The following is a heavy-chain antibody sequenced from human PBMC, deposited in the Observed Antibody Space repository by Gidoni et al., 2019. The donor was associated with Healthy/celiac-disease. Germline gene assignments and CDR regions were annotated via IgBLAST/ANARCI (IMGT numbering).Heavy chain of an antibody. J-gene: IGHJ5*02. V-gene: IGHV4-39*01. CDR2: IYYSGST. D-gene: IGHD1-26*01. Sequence: QLQLQESGPGLVRPSETLYLTGTVSGGSISSSSYYWGWIRQPPGKGLEWIGSIYYSGSTYYNPSLKSRVTISVDTSKNQFSLKLSSVTAADTAVYYCARLGSYFSWGQGTLVTVSS. CDR3: ARLGSYFS. CDR1: GGSISSSSYY.